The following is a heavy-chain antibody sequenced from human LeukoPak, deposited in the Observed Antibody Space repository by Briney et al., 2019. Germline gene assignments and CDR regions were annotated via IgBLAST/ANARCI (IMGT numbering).Heavy chain of an antibody. V-gene: IGHV3-21*01. J-gene: IGHJ4*02. D-gene: IGHD6-19*01. CDR2: ISSSSSYI. Sequence: GGSLRLSCAASGFTFSSYSMNWVRQAPGKGLEWVSSISSSSSYIYYADSVKGRFTISRDNAKNSLYLQMNSLRAEDTAVYYCARAGAVAGTAYDYWGQGTLVTVSS. CDR1: GFTFSSYS. CDR3: ARAGAVAGTAYDY.